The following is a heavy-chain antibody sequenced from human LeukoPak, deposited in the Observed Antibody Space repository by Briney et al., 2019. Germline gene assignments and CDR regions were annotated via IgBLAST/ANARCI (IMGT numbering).Heavy chain of an antibody. V-gene: IGHV3-9*01. D-gene: IGHD6-19*01. J-gene: IGHJ4*02. CDR3: ARVSGYSTGWSSFDY. CDR2: ISWYSGTV. CDR1: GFTFHDYA. Sequence: GRSLRLSCAASGFTFHDYAMHWVRQAPGKGLEWVSGISWYSGTVGYADSVKGRFTISRDNVKNSLYLHMNSLRSEDTALYYCARVSGYSTGWSSFDYWGQGALVIVSS.